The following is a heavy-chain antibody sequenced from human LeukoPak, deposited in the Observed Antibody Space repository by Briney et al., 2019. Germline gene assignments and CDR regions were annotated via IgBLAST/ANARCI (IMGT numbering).Heavy chain of an antibody. CDR2: IIPIFGTA. J-gene: IGHJ6*02. D-gene: IGHD2-2*01. V-gene: IGHV1-69*13. Sequence: ASLKVSCKASGGTFSSYAISWVRQAPGQGLEWMGGIIPIFGTANYAQKFQGRVTITADESTSTAYMELSSLRSEDTAVYYCARGSDIVVVPAAKRGYYYYGMDVWGQGTTVTVSS. CDR3: ARGSDIVVVPAAKRGYYYYGMDV. CDR1: GGTFSSYA.